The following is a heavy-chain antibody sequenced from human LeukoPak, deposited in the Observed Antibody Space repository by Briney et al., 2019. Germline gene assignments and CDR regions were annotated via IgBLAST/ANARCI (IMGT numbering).Heavy chain of an antibody. J-gene: IGHJ4*02. CDR1: GFTVSSKY. CDR3: AREGVSLIDY. V-gene: IGHV3-66*01. CDR2: ILSGGDT. Sequence: GGSLRLSCAASGFTVSSKYMSWVRQAPGKGLEWVSVILSGGDTYYADSVKGRFTISRDNPKNTLYLQMNSLRAEDTAVYYCAREGVSLIDYWGQGTLVTVSS.